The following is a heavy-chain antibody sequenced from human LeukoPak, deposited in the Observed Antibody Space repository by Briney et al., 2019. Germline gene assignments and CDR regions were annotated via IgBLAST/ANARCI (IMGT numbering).Heavy chain of an antibody. CDR2: IYHSGST. J-gene: IGHJ4*02. Sequence: PETLSLTCTVSGYSISSGYYWGWIRQPPGKGLEWIGSIYHSGSTYYNPSLKSRATISVDTSKNQFSLKLSSVTAADTAEYYCAKTEGFGELFPFDYWGQGTLVTVSS. D-gene: IGHD3-10*01. CDR3: AKTEGFGELFPFDY. CDR1: GYSISSGYY. V-gene: IGHV4-38-2*02.